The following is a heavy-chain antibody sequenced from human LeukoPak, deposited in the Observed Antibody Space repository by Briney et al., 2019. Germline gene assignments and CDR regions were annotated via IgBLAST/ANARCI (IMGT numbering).Heavy chain of an antibody. Sequence: ASVRVSCKASGYTFTGYYIHWVRQAPGQGLEWMGWINPNSGGTNYAQKFQGRVTMTRDTSIRTAYMELSRLRSDDTAMYYCARYYIEGRCFDYWGQGTLVTVSS. J-gene: IGHJ4*02. D-gene: IGHD3-10*01. CDR1: GYTFTGYY. V-gene: IGHV1-2*02. CDR3: ARYYIEGRCFDY. CDR2: INPNSGGT.